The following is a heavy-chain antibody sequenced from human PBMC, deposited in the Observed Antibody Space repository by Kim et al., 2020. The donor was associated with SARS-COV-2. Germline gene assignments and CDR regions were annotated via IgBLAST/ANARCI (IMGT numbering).Heavy chain of an antibody. D-gene: IGHD6-13*01. CDR1: GGSISSYY. Sequence: SETLSLTCTVSGGSISSYYWSWIRQPAGKGLEWIGRIYTSGSTNYNPSLKSRVTMSVDTSKNQFSLKLSSVTAADTAVYYCARSAAPYSSSWYYYYYGMDVWGQGTTVTVSS. CDR2: IYTSGST. J-gene: IGHJ6*02. CDR3: ARSAAPYSSSWYYYYYGMDV. V-gene: IGHV4-4*07.